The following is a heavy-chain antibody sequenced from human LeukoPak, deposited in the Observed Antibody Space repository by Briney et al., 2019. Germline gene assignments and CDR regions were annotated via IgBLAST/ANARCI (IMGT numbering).Heavy chain of an antibody. V-gene: IGHV3-49*05. CDR1: GFTFCDYA. CDR3: TRGPRGYVRFDP. J-gene: IGHJ5*02. Sequence: KPGGSLRLSCTASGFTFCDYAMSWFRQAPGKGLEWVGFIRSKAYGGTTEYAASVKGRFTISRDDSKSIAYLQMNSLKTEDTAVYYCTRGPRGYVRFDPWGQGTLVTVSS. CDR2: IRSKAYGGTT. D-gene: IGHD5-18*01.